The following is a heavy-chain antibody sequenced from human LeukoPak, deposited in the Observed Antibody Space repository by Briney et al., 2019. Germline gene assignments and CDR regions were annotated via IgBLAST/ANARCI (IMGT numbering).Heavy chain of an antibody. CDR2: IIPIFGTA. J-gene: IGHJ4*02. D-gene: IGHD1-1*01. CDR1: GGTFSSYA. Sequence: ASVTVSCKASGGTFSSYAISWMRQAPGQGLEWMGGIIPIFGTANYAQKFQGRVTITTDESTSTAYMELSSLRSEDTAVYYCATLTAVAGTEDYWGQGTLVTVSS. CDR3: ATLTAVAGTEDY. V-gene: IGHV1-69*05.